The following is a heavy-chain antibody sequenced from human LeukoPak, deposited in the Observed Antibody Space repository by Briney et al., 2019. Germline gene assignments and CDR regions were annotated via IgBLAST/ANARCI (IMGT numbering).Heavy chain of an antibody. D-gene: IGHD3-10*01. CDR1: GGSISSYY. CDR2: IYYSGST. Sequence: KSSETLSLTCTVSGGSISSYYWSWIRQPPGKGLEWIGYIYYSGSTNYNPSLKSRVTISVDTSENQFSLKLSSVTAADTAVYYCANYGSGSYRFDPWGQGTLVTVSS. V-gene: IGHV4-59*12. CDR3: ANYGSGSYRFDP. J-gene: IGHJ5*02.